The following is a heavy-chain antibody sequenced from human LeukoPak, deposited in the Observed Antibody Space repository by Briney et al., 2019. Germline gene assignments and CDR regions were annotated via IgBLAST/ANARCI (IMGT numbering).Heavy chain of an antibody. CDR1: GYTFTSYD. V-gene: IGHV1-8*01. CDR2: MNPNSGNT. D-gene: IGHD3-9*01. CDR3: ARVPPLYDILTGYYMPDY. J-gene: IGHJ4*02. Sequence: ASVKVSCKASGYTFTSYDINWVRQATGQGLEWMGWMNPNSGNTGYAQKFQGRVTMTRNTSISTAYMELSSLRSEDTAVYYCARVPPLYDILTGYYMPDYWGQGTLVTVSS.